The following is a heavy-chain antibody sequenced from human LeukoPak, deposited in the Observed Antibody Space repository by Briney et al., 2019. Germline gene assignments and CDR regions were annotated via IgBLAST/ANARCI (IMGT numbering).Heavy chain of an antibody. D-gene: IGHD6-19*01. CDR3: AREAYSSGWYFTVGYYYGMDV. Sequence: GGSLRLSCAASGFTFSSYAMSWVRQAPGKGLEWVANIKQDGSEKYYVDSVKGRFTISRDNAKNSLYLQMNSLRAEDTAVYYCAREAYSSGWYFTVGYYYGMDVWGQGTTVTVSS. V-gene: IGHV3-7*01. CDR1: GFTFSSYA. J-gene: IGHJ6*02. CDR2: IKQDGSEK.